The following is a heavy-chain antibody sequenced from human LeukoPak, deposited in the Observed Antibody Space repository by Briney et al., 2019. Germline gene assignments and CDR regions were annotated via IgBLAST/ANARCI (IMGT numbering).Heavy chain of an antibody. CDR2: ISSSSSYI. CDR1: GFTFSSYS. J-gene: IGHJ4*02. D-gene: IGHD1-26*01. CDR3: ARDHYSGSYSLDY. V-gene: IGHV3-21*01. Sequence: TGGSLRLSCAASGFTFSSYSMNWVRQAPGKGLEWVSSISSSSSYIYYADSVKGRFTISRDNAKNSLYLQMNSLRAEDTAVYYCARDHYSGSYSLDYWGQGTLVTVSS.